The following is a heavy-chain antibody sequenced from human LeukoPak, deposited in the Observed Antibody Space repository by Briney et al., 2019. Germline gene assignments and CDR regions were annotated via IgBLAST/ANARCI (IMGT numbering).Heavy chain of an antibody. CDR3: ARAAIWNNYHYPFDV. D-gene: IGHD3-10*01. CDR1: GGSFTSGSDY. J-gene: IGHJ3*01. CDR2: IDTSGSS. V-gene: IGHV4-61*09. Sequence: SETLSLTCTVSGGSFTSGSDYWSWIRQPAGKRLEWIGHIDTSGSSTCNPSLKSRVTMSLDTSRNEFYLKLNSVAAADTAIYYCARAAIWNNYHYPFDVWGLGTMVSVSS.